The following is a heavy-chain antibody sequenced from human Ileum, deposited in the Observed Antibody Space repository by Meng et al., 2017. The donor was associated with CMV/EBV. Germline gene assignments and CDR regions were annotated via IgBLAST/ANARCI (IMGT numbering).Heavy chain of an antibody. CDR1: GFSCSSYA. CDR3: ASLGGYSSGWSLFDY. J-gene: IGHJ4*02. Sequence: SGFSCSSYAMHLVRKAPGKGLEWVAVISYDGSNKYYADSVKGRFTISRDNSKNTLYLQMNSLRAEDTAVYYCASLGGYSSGWSLFDYWGQGTLVTVSS. CDR2: ISYDGSNK. V-gene: IGHV3-30*04. D-gene: IGHD6-19*01.